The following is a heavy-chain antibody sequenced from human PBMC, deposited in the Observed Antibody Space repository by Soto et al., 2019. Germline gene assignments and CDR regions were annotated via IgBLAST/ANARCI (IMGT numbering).Heavy chain of an antibody. Sequence: GGSLRLSCAASGFIFENFGVSWVRQAPGKGLEWISSISGSGFKKYYADSVKGRFTISRDNSKSTVYLELNNLSAEDTAVYHCAKNQGVELVPLATVDWFDPWGQGSVVTVSS. CDR1: GFIFENFG. D-gene: IGHD1-26*01. V-gene: IGHV3-23*01. CDR2: ISGSGFKK. J-gene: IGHJ5*02. CDR3: AKNQGVELVPLATVDWFDP.